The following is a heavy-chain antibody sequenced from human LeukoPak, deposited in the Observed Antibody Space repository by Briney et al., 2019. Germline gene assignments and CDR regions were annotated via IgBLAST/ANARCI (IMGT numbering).Heavy chain of an antibody. CDR1: GYSISSGYY. CDR3: ARPMVRGVKSPAAFDY. Sequence: SETLSLTCTVSGYSISSGYYWGWIRQPPGTGLEWIGSIYHSGSTYYNPSLKSRVTISVDTSKNQFSLKLSSVTAADTAVYYCARPMVRGVKSPAAFDYWGQGTLVTVSS. J-gene: IGHJ4*02. D-gene: IGHD3-10*01. CDR2: IYHSGST. V-gene: IGHV4-38-2*02.